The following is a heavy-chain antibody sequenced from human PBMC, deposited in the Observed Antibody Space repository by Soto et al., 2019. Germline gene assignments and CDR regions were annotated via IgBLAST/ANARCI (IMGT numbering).Heavy chain of an antibody. CDR2: INHSGST. Sequence: QVQLQQWGAGLLKPSETLSLTCAVYSGSFSGYYWSWIRQPPGKGLEWIGEINHSGSTNYNPSLKSRVTISVDTSKNQFSLKLSSVTAADTAVYYCARRVAATSFDYWGQGTLVTVSS. CDR3: ARRVAATSFDY. V-gene: IGHV4-34*01. D-gene: IGHD2-15*01. J-gene: IGHJ4*02. CDR1: SGSFSGYY.